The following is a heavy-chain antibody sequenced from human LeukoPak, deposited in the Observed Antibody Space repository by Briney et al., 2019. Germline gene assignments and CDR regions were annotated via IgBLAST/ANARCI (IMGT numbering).Heavy chain of an antibody. D-gene: IGHD1-26*01. CDR1: GGSINNGGYY. V-gene: IGHV4-31*03. CDR3: ATNRAGTYDRPFDI. Sequence: SETLSLTCTVSGGSINNGGYYWSWIRQHPGKGLEWIGYIYYSGSSYYNPSLRSRVTISVDTSKNHFSLKLSSVTAADTAVYFCATNRAGTYDRPFDIWGQGTMVTVSS. J-gene: IGHJ3*02. CDR2: IYYSGSS.